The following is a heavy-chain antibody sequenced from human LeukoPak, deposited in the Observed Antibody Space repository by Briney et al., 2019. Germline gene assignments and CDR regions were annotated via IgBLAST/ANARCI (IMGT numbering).Heavy chain of an antibody. D-gene: IGHD1-26*01. V-gene: IGHV4-59*01. CDR2: IYYSGST. Sequence: PSETLSLTCTVSGGSISSYYWSWIRQPPGKGLEWIGYIYYSGSTNYNPSLKSRVTISVDTSKNQFSLKLSSVTAADTAVYYCAREKREGGGSYFFDYWGQGTLVTVSS. CDR3: AREKREGGGSYFFDY. J-gene: IGHJ4*02. CDR1: GGSISSYY.